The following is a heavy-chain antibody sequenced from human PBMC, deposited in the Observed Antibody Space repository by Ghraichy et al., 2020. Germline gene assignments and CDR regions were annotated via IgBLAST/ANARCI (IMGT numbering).Heavy chain of an antibody. V-gene: IGHV4-39*02. CDR1: GGSISSRSFY. J-gene: IGHJ3*02. Sequence: SETLSLTCTVSGGSISSRSFYWGWIRQPPGKGLEWIGSIYYSGTTYYNPSIKSRVTISVDTSNNHFSLKLRSVTAADTAVYYCARLVVVIAGAFDIWGQGTMVTVSS. D-gene: IGHD2-21*01. CDR2: IYYSGTT. CDR3: ARLVVVIAGAFDI.